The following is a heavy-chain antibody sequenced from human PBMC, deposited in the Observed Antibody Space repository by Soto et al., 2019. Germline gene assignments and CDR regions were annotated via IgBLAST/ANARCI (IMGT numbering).Heavy chain of an antibody. CDR3: SFAPIWPPHRPRY. V-gene: IGHV1-69*01. CDR1: GGMFYSSA. D-gene: IGHD2-21*01. J-gene: IGHJ4*02. Sequence: QVQLVQSGAEVKKPGSSVRVSCKASGGMFYSSAINWVRQAPGQGLEWMGGIVPMNGSPKYAQEFLGRVTIPGDPPATTAYMALSGLKYKDRAVYYVSFAPIWPPHRPRYGGRGPQVTVPS. CDR2: IVPMNGSP.